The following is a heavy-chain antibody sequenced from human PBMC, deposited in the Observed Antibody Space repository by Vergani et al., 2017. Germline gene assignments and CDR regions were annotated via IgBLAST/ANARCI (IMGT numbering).Heavy chain of an antibody. CDR3: ARQTRSYYYDSIGYLFDY. D-gene: IGHD3-22*01. V-gene: IGHV4-39*01. J-gene: IGHJ4*02. Sequence: QLQLQESGPGLVKPSETLSLTCTVSGGYISSSSYYWGWIRQPPGKGLEWIGSIYYSGSTYYNPSLKSRVTISVDTSKNQFSLKLSSVTAADTAVYYCARQTRSYYYDSIGYLFDYWGQGTLVTVSS. CDR2: IYYSGST. CDR1: GGYISSSSYY.